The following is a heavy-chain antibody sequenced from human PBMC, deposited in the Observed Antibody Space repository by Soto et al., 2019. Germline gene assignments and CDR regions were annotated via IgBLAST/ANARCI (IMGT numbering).Heavy chain of an antibody. J-gene: IGHJ5*02. CDR3: AKDRHIVVVTAPFNWFDP. CDR2: ISGSGGST. CDR1: GFTFSSYA. Sequence: EVQLLESGGGLVQPGGSLRLSCAASGFTFSSYAMSWVRQAPGKGLEWVSAISGSGGSTYYADSVKGRFTISRDNSKNTLYLQMNSLRADDTAVYYCAKDRHIVVVTAPFNWFDPWGQGTLVTVSS. D-gene: IGHD2-21*02. V-gene: IGHV3-23*01.